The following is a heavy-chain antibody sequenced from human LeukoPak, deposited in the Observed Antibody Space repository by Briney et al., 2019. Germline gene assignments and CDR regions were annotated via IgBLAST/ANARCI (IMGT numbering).Heavy chain of an antibody. CDR2: INQDGSVK. V-gene: IGHV3-7*01. CDR1: GFTFSSYW. Sequence: GGSLRLSCSASGFTFSSYWMSWVRQAPGKGLEWVANINQDGSVKYHVDSVKGRFTISRDNAKNSLYLQMNSLRAEDTAVYYCASGGGYNSLYYWGQGTLVTVSS. J-gene: IGHJ4*02. D-gene: IGHD5-24*01. CDR3: ASGGGYNSLYY.